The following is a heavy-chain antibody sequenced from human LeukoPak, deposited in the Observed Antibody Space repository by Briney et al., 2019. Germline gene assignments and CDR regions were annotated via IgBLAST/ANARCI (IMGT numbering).Heavy chain of an antibody. D-gene: IGHD3-10*01. CDR1: GYTFTGYY. Sequence: ASVKVSCKASGYTFTGYYIHCVRQAPGQGLEWMGWINPNSGGTNYAQKLQGRVTMTTDTSTSTAYMELRSLTSDDTAVYYCARFRAGVGEPYGDYWGQGTLVTVSS. CDR3: ARFRAGVGEPYGDY. CDR2: INPNSGGT. V-gene: IGHV1-2*02. J-gene: IGHJ4*02.